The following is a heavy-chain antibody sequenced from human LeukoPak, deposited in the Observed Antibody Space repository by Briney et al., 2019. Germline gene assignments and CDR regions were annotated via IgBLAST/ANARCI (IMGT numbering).Heavy chain of an antibody. D-gene: IGHD2-2*01. J-gene: IGHJ6*03. CDR1: GFTVSSNY. CDR2: IYSGGST. Sequence: GGSLRLSCAASGFTVSSNYMSWVRQAPGKGLEWVSVIYSGGSTYYADSVKGRFTISRDNSKNTLYLQVSSLRADDTAVYRCAKARLGYCISPNCPTDYYYMDVWGKGTTVTVSS. V-gene: IGHV3-53*05. CDR3: AKARLGYCISPNCPTDYYYMDV.